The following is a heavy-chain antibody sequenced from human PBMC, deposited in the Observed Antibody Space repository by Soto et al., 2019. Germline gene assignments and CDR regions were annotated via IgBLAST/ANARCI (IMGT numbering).Heavy chain of an antibody. CDR1: GFTFSSYA. CDR3: AKDEWDIVAFSCHY. CDR2: ISGSGGST. D-gene: IGHD5-12*01. J-gene: IGHJ4*02. V-gene: IGHV3-23*01. Sequence: GGSLRLSCAASGFTFSSYAMSWVRQAPGKGLEWVSAISGSGGSTYYADSVKGRFTISRDNSKNTLYLQMNSLRAEDTAVYYCAKDEWDIVAFSCHYWGQGTLVTVSS.